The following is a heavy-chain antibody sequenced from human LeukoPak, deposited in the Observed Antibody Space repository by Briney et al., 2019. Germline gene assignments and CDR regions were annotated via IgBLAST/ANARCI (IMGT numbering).Heavy chain of an antibody. CDR2: INHSGST. J-gene: IGHJ4*02. CDR1: GGSFSGYY. V-gene: IGHV4-34*01. Sequence: SETLSLTCAVYGGSFSGYYWSWIRQPPGKGLEWIGEINHSGSTNYNPSLKSRVTISVDTSKNQFPLKLSSVTAADTAVYYCARGLGVVVPAATGFFDYWGQGTLVTVSS. D-gene: IGHD2-2*01. CDR3: ARGLGVVVPAATGFFDY.